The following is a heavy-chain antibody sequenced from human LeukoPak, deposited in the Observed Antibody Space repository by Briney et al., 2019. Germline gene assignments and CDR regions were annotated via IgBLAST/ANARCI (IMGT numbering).Heavy chain of an antibody. D-gene: IGHD3-9*01. Sequence: PGGSLRLSCAASGFVLSSYGMHWVRQAPGKGLEYVSAISSDGGSTYYANSVKGRFTISRDNSKNTLYLQMNSLRAEDTALYYCAKPYSGTILTGWFDPWGQRTLVTVSS. CDR3: AKPYSGTILTGWFDP. CDR1: GFVLSSYG. V-gene: IGHV3-64*01. J-gene: IGHJ5*02. CDR2: ISSDGGST.